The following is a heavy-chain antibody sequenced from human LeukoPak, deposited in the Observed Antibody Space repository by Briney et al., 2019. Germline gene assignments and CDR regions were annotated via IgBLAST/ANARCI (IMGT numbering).Heavy chain of an antibody. V-gene: IGHV3-48*03. CDR2: ISSSGSTI. J-gene: IGHJ4*02. D-gene: IGHD6-19*01. CDR1: GFTFSSYE. Sequence: GGSLRLSCAASGFTFSSYEMNWVRQAPGKGLEWVSYISSSGSTIYYADSVKGRFTISRDNAKNSLYLQMNSLRAEDTAVYYCARDQDRIAVAGIGNWGQGTLVTVSS. CDR3: ARDQDRIAVAGIGN.